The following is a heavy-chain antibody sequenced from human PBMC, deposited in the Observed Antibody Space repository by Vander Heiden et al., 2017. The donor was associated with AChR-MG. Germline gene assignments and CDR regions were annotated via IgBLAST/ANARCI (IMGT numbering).Heavy chain of an antibody. CDR3: ASSSLCSGGSCYVGFDP. J-gene: IGHJ5*02. Sequence: QVQLQESGPGLVKPSQTLSLTCTVSGGSISSGGYYWSWIRQHPGKGLEWIGYIYYSGRTYYNPSLKRRVTISVDTSKNQFSLKLSSVTAADTAVYYCASSSLCSGGSCYVGFDPWGQGTLVTVSS. CDR2: IYYSGRT. D-gene: IGHD2-15*01. V-gene: IGHV4-31*03. CDR1: GGSISSGGYY.